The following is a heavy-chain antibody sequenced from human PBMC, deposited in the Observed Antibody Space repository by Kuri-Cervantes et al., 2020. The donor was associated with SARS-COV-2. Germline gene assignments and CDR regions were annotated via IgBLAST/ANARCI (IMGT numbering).Heavy chain of an antibody. D-gene: IGHD1-20*01. V-gene: IGHV3-30*03. CDR1: GFTFSSYG. Sequence: GGSLRLSCAASGFTFSSYGMHWVRQAPGKGLEWMTVISSDGSNKYHADSVKGRFTISRDNSKNTLYLQMDSLRPEDSAVYYCVRGIVGPGYGITGSYLDSWGRGVLVTVSS. J-gene: IGHJ4*02. CDR3: VRGIVGPGYGITGSYLDS. CDR2: ISSDGSNK.